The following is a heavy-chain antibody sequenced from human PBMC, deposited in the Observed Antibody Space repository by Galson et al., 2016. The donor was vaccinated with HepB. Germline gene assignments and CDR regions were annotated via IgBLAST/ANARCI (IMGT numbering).Heavy chain of an antibody. CDR1: GFSFNSFT. CDR3: MRSTPMVRGEPVGDY. D-gene: IGHD3-10*01. V-gene: IGHV3-21*01. Sequence: SLRLSCAASGFSFNSFTMNWVRQAPGKGLEWLSSIDNSGDYIYYADSVSGRFTISRDNTKKSLYPQMSSLGADDTALYYCMRSTPMVRGEPVGDYWGQGTLVAVSP. J-gene: IGHJ4*02. CDR2: IDNSGDYI.